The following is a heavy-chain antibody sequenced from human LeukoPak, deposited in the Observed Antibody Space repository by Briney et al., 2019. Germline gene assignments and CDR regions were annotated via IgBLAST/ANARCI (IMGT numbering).Heavy chain of an antibody. CDR3: ARDSGYDTYYYYCMDV. Sequence: GRSLRLSCAASGFTFSSYGMHWVRQAPGKGLEWVAVIWYDGSNKYYADSVKGRFTISRDNSKNTLYLQMNSLRAEDTAVYYCARDSGYDTYYYYCMDVWGQGTTVTVSS. CDR2: IWYDGSNK. D-gene: IGHD5-12*01. V-gene: IGHV3-33*01. J-gene: IGHJ6*02. CDR1: GFTFSSYG.